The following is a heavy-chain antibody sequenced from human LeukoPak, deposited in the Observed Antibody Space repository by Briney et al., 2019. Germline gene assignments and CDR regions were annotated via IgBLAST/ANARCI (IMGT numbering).Heavy chain of an antibody. CDR2: INPTAGNT. V-gene: IGHV1-46*01. J-gene: IGHJ3*02. Sequence: ASVKVSCKASGYTFSNYYLHWVRQAPGQGLEWMGLINPTAGNTYYAQRFQGRVTMTRNTSTSTVYMKLSSLRSEDTAVYYCARIRDGYNDAYDIWGQGTMVTVPS. D-gene: IGHD5-24*01. CDR3: ARIRDGYNDAYDI. CDR1: GYTFSNYY.